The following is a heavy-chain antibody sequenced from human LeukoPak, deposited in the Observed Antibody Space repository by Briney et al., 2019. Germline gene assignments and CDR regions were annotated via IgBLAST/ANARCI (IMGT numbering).Heavy chain of an antibody. J-gene: IGHJ6*03. CDR1: GYTFTGYY. Sequence: GASVKVSCKASGYTFTGYYMHWVRQAPGQGLEWMGWINPNSGGTNYAQKFQGRITMTRDTSISTAYMELSRLRSDDTAVYYCARDPSIVGADYMDVWGKGTTVTVSS. V-gene: IGHV1-2*02. CDR2: INPNSGGT. CDR3: ARDPSIVGADYMDV. D-gene: IGHD1-26*01.